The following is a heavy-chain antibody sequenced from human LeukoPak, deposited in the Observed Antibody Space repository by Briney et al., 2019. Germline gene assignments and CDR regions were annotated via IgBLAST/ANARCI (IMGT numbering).Heavy chain of an antibody. CDR3: AIGCWSSSNCPVDY. V-gene: IGHV3-30*04. Sequence: GRSLRLSCAASGFTFSSYAMHWVRQAPGKGLEWVAVISYDGSNKYYADSVKGRFTISRDNSKNTQYLQMNSLRAEDTAVYYCAIGCWSSSNCPVDYWGQGTLVTVSS. J-gene: IGHJ4*02. CDR1: GFTFSSYA. CDR2: ISYDGSNK. D-gene: IGHD2-2*01.